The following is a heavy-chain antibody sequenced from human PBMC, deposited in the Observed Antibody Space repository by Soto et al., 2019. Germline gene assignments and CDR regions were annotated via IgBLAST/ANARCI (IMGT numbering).Heavy chain of an antibody. CDR1: GFSFSTYW. V-gene: IGHV3-74*01. D-gene: IGHD4-17*01. CDR3: ARDPRPYGGNSPIDY. J-gene: IGHJ4*02. CDR2: INSDGSIT. Sequence: EVQLVESGGGLVQPGGSLRLSCAASGFSFSTYWMHWVRQAPEKGLVWVSRINSDGSITNYADSVRGRFTISRDNAKTTLYLQMNRLRAEDTAVYYCARDPRPYGGNSPIDYWGQGTLVTVSS.